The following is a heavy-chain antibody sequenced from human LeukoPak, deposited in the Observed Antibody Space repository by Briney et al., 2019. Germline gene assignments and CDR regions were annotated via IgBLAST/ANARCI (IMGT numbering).Heavy chain of an antibody. D-gene: IGHD6-13*01. Sequence: SETLSLTCTVSGGSISSSSYYWGWIRQPPGKGLEWIGSIYYSGSTYYNPSLKSRVTISVDTSKNQFSLKLSSVTAADTAVYYCARQVAAAAGLSVWFDPWGQGTLVTVSS. CDR1: GGSISSSSYY. V-gene: IGHV4-39*01. J-gene: IGHJ5*02. CDR3: ARQVAAAAGLSVWFDP. CDR2: IYYSGST.